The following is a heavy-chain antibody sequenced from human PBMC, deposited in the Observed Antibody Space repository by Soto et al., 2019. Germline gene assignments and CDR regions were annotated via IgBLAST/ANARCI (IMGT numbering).Heavy chain of an antibody. D-gene: IGHD2-21*02. CDR2: IWYDGSNK. CDR3: ARDLACKNSNPDCWEYYCMDV. J-gene: IGHJ6*02. V-gene: IGHV3-33*01. CDR1: GFTFSSYG. Sequence: GGSLRLSCAASGFTFSSYGMHWVRQAPGKGLEWVAVIWYDGSNKYYADSVKGRFTISRDNSKNTLYLQMNSLRAEDTAGYYCARDLACKNSNPDCWEYYCMDVWGQGTTVTVSS.